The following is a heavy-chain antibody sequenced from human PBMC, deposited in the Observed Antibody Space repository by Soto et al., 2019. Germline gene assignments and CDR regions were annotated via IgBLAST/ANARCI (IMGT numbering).Heavy chain of an antibody. Sequence: EVHLVESGGGLVQPGGSVRVSCAASGFTFSNYAMNWVRQAPGKGLEWVSYISIGSGSIFYADSVKGRFTISRDDAKNSLYLQMNTLRDEDTAVYYCVRDDRWAFDFWGQGTMVTVSS. CDR2: ISIGSGSI. V-gene: IGHV3-48*02. J-gene: IGHJ3*01. CDR3: VRDDRWAFDF. D-gene: IGHD3-22*01. CDR1: GFTFSNYA.